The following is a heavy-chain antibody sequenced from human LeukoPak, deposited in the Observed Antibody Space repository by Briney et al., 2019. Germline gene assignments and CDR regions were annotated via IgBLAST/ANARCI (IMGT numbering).Heavy chain of an antibody. V-gene: IGHV3-74*01. CDR3: ARDPGSGYSYGYYAY. CDR2: INSDGSST. CDR1: GVTFSSYW. Sequence: GGSLRLSCAASGVTFSSYWMHWVRQAPGKGLVWVSRINSDGSSTSYADSVKGRFTISRDNAKNTLYLQMNSLRAEDTAVYYCARDPGSGYSYGYYAYWGQGTLVTVSS. D-gene: IGHD5-18*01. J-gene: IGHJ4*02.